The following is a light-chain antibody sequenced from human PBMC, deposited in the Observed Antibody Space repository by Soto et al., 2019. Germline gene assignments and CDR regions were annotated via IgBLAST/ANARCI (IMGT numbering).Light chain of an antibody. V-gene: IGLV2-14*03. CDR3: SSFTGTTTIDV. CDR1: SSDVGAYKY. J-gene: IGLJ1*01. CDR2: GVS. Sequence: SHPASVSGSPGQSITISCTGTSSDVGAYKYVSWYQQHPGKAPKLIIYGVSNRPSGVSNRFSGSKSGNTAFLTISGLQPEDEDDYYCSSFTGTTTIDVFGTGTKVT.